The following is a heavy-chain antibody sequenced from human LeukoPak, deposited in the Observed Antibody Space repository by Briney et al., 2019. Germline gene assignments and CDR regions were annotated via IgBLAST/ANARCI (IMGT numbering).Heavy chain of an antibody. CDR3: ARYDGSGSYYTYYYYYMDV. J-gene: IGHJ6*03. V-gene: IGHV3-48*03. CDR1: GFTFSSYE. Sequence: GGSLRLSCAASGFTFSSYEMNWVRQAPGKGLEWVSYISSGSTIYYADSVKDRFTISRDNAKNSLYLQMNSLRAEDTAVYYCARYDGSGSYYTYYYYYMDVWGKGTTVTISS. CDR2: ISSGSTI. D-gene: IGHD3-10*01.